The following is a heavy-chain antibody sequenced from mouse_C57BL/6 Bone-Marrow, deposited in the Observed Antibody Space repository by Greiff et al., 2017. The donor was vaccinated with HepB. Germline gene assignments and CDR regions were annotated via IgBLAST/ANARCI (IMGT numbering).Heavy chain of an antibody. CDR1: GFTFSSYA. D-gene: IGHD2-5*01. V-gene: IGHV5-9-1*02. CDR3: TGEGNYSNLYWYFDV. Sequence: EVKLVESGEGLVKPGGSLKLSCAASGFTFSSYAMSWVRQTPEKRLEWVAYISSGGDYTYYADTVKGRFTISRDNARNTLYLQMSSLKSEDTAMYYCTGEGNYSNLYWYFDVWGTGTTVTVSS. J-gene: IGHJ1*03. CDR2: ISSGGDYT.